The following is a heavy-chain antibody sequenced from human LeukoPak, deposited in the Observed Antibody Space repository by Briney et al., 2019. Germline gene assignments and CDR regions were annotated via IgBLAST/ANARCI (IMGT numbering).Heavy chain of an antibody. D-gene: IGHD6-19*01. CDR3: ARSSGWYHRGPDYYYYYMDV. V-gene: IGHV3-21*01. J-gene: IGHJ6*03. CDR1: GFTLSTYS. CDR2: ISSTSSYI. Sequence: GGSLRLSCAASGFTLSTYSLNWVRQAPGKGLEWVSSISSTSSYIYYADSVKSRFTISRDNAKNSLYLQMNSLRAEDTAVYYCARSSGWYHRGPDYYYYYMDVWGKGTTVTVS.